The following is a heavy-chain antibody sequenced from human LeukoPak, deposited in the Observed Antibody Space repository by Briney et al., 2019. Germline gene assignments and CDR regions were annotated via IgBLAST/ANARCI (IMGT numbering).Heavy chain of an antibody. CDR1: AFTFSSYG. D-gene: IGHD3-22*01. CDR3: AKGPYYYDSSGYYYLGY. J-gene: IGHJ4*02. CDR2: IRYDGSNK. V-gene: IGHV3-30*02. Sequence: GGSLRLSCAASAFTFSSYGMHWVRQAPGKGLEWVAFIRYDGSNKYYADSVKGRFTISRDNSKNTLYLQMNSLRAEDTAVYYCAKGPYYYDSSGYYYLGYWGQGTLVTVSS.